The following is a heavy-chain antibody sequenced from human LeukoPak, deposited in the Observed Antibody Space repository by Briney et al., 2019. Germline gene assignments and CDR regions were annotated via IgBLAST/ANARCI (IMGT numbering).Heavy chain of an antibody. J-gene: IGHJ4*02. CDR3: ARGDDSSGYYYGF. CDR2: ISYDGSNK. V-gene: IGHV3-30-3*01. Sequence: GGSLRLSCAASGFTFSSYAMHWVRQAPGKGLEWVAVISYDGSNKYNADSVKGRFTISRDNSKNTLYLQMNSLRAEDTAVYYCARGDDSSGYYYGFWGRGTLVTVSS. D-gene: IGHD3-22*01. CDR1: GFTFSSYA.